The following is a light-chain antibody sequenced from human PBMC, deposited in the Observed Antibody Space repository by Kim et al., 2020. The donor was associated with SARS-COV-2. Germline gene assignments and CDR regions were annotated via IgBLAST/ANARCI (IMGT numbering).Light chain of an antibody. V-gene: IGLV3-19*01. Sequence: SSELTQDPVVSVALGQTVRITCQGDSLRSYDATWYQQKPGQAPILVIYGKNNRPSGIPDRFSGYSSGNTASLTITRTPAGDEADYYCNPRDSNDNVVFGGGTQLTVL. J-gene: IGLJ2*01. CDR3: NPRDSNDNVV. CDR2: GKN. CDR1: SLRSYD.